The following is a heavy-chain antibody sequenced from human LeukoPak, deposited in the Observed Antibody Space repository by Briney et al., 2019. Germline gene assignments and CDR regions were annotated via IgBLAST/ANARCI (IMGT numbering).Heavy chain of an antibody. CDR1: GFTFSSYG. V-gene: IGHV3-30*02. J-gene: IGHJ4*02. D-gene: IGHD3-10*01. Sequence: GGSLRLSCAASGFTFSSYGMHWVRQAPGKGLEWVAFIRYDGSNRDYADSVKGRFTVSRDNSKNTLFLQMNSLRAEDTAVYYCARDVTMVRGVVYYFDYWGQGTLVTVSS. CDR3: ARDVTMVRGVVYYFDY. CDR2: IRYDGSNR.